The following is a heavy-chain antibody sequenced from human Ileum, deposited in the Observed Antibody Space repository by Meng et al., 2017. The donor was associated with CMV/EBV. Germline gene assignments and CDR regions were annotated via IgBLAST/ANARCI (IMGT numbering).Heavy chain of an antibody. CDR1: GYTFTSYG. V-gene: IGHV1-18*01. J-gene: IGHJ4*02. Sequence: CKASGYTFTSYGISWVRQAPGQGPEWMGWVNANNGVTKFPEKFRGRITMTTDTSVTTAFMKLDTLTSGDTAAYYCARASGYYRPYDYWGQGTLVTVSS. CDR2: VNANNGVT. D-gene: IGHD6-25*01. CDR3: ARASGYYRPYDY.